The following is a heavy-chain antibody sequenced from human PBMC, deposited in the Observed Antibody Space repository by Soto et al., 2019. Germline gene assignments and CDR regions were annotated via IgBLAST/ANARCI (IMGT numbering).Heavy chain of an antibody. CDR2: TDTDGSDT. Sequence: EVQLVESGGGLVQPGGSLRLSCAASGFTFSTYWMYWVRQVPGKGLVWVSRTDTDGSDTSYADSVKGRFTISRDNAKNPLDLLMSSLRAEDTAVYYCARDRGWSLFDYWGQGTLVTVSS. CDR3: ARDRGWSLFDY. CDR1: GFTFSTYW. D-gene: IGHD6-19*01. J-gene: IGHJ4*02. V-gene: IGHV3-74*01.